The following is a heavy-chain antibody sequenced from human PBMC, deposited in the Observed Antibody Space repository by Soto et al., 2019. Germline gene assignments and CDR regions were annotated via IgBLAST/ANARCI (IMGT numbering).Heavy chain of an antibody. J-gene: IGHJ1*01. V-gene: IGHV3-15*05. CDR3: ATYQPTGQYAKHYFQY. CDR2: IKSTIDGETA. CDR1: GSNFTKAW. D-gene: IGHD2-2*01. Sequence: PGGPRRLSWVTCGSNFTKAWVSGVRQTPGKGLESVRPIKSTIDGETADYAAPVKGRFSGSSDDSQDPLYLQTSSLLTAATAVYYCATYQPTGQYAKHYFQYCGQGSLVAFSA.